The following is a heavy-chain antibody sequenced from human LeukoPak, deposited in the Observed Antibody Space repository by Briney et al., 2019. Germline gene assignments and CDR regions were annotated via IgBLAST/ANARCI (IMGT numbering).Heavy chain of an antibody. Sequence: ASVKVSCKASGYTFTGYYMHWVRQAPGQGLEWMGWINPNSGGTNYAQKFQGRVTMTRDTSISTAYMELSRLRSDDTAVYYCAREVYLAGIAADGSPPHYNWFDPWGQGTLVTVSS. CDR3: AREVYLAGIAADGSPPHYNWFDP. J-gene: IGHJ5*02. D-gene: IGHD6-13*01. V-gene: IGHV1-2*02. CDR1: GYTFTGYY. CDR2: INPNSGGT.